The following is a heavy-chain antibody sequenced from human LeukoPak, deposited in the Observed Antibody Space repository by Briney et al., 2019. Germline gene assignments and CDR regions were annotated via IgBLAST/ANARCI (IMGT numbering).Heavy chain of an antibody. CDR3: ARAGYCSRTSCYQRFHYYYMDV. J-gene: IGHJ6*03. CDR1: GFTFSSYW. CDR2: INSDGSST. Sequence: GGSLRLSCAASGFTFSSYWMHWVRQVPGKGPVWVSRINSDGSSTSYADSVKGRFTISRDNAKNTAYLQMNSLRVEDTAVYYCARAGYCSRTSCYQRFHYYYMDVWGKGTTVTVSS. D-gene: IGHD2-2*01. V-gene: IGHV3-74*01.